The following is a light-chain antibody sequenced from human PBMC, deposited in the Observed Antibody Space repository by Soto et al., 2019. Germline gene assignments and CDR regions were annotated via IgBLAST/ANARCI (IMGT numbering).Light chain of an antibody. CDR3: EAWDDSLNGHV. V-gene: IGLV2-11*01. J-gene: IGLJ3*02. CDR1: SSDIGDSNY. CDR2: DVT. Sequence: QSALTQPRSVSGSPGQSVTISCTGTSSDIGDSNYVSWYQQHPGKAPKLLIYDVTRRPSGVPDRFSGSKSGNTASLAIIGLQSEDEADYYCEAWDDSLNGHVFGGGTKLTVL.